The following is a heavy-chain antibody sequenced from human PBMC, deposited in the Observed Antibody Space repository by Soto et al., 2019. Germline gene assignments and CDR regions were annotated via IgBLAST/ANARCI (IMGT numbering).Heavy chain of an antibody. D-gene: IGHD1-26*01. CDR1: TFSSYS. J-gene: IGHJ5*02. CDR3: TRDQGGSYDSWFDP. Sequence: EVQLVESGGGLVKPGGSLRLSCTFTFSSYSLNWVRQAPGKGLEWVSSISSGSAYIKYADSVKGRFTISRDNANNLLYLQMSSLRVDDTAVYYCTRDQGGSYDSWFDPWGQGTLVTVSS. CDR2: ISSGSAYI. V-gene: IGHV3-21*06.